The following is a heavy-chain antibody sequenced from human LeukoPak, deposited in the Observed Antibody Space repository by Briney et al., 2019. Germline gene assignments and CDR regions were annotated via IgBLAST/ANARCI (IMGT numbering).Heavy chain of an antibody. CDR1: GYTPTELS. CDR2: FDPEDGET. V-gene: IGHV1-24*01. J-gene: IGHJ4*02. D-gene: IGHD1-7*01. CDR3: ATGITGTTLDY. Sequence: ASVKVSCQVSGYTPTELSMHWVGQAPGKGLEWMGGFDPEDGETIYAQKFQGRVTMTEDTSTDTAYMELSSLRSEDTAVYYCATGITGTTLDYWGQGTLVTVSS.